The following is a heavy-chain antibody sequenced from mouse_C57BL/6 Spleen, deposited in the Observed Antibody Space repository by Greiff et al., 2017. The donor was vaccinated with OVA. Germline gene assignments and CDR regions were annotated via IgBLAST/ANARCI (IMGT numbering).Heavy chain of an antibody. V-gene: IGHV1-59*01. CDR1: GYTFTSYW. CDR3: ARREDWFAY. Sequence: QVQLQQPGAELVRPGTSVKLSCKASGYTFTSYWMHWVKQRPGQGLEWIGVIDPSDSYTNYNQKFKGKATLTVDTSSSTAYMQLSSLTSEDSAVYYCARREDWFAYWGQGTLVTVSA. J-gene: IGHJ3*01. CDR2: IDPSDSYT.